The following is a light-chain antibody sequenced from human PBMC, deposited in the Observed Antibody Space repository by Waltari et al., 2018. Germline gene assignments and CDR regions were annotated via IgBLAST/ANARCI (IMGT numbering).Light chain of an antibody. J-gene: IGLJ3*02. CDR3: CSYVGRYIWV. V-gene: IGLV2-11*01. Sequence: QSALTQPRSVSGSPGQSVTISYTGTSSDVGGYNYVSWYQQHPGKVPKLMIYDVSTRSSGVPDRFSGSKSGNTASLTISGLQTEDEADYYCCSYVGRYIWVFGGGTKLTVL. CDR2: DVS. CDR1: SSDVGGYNY.